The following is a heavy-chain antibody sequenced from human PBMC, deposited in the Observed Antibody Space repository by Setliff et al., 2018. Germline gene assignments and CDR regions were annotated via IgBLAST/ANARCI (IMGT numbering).Heavy chain of an antibody. Sequence: SETLSLTCTVSGDSISSGDYYWGWIRQPPGKGLEWIGSISYSGSTYYNPSLKSRGTISVDTSKNQFSLKLSSVTAADTAVYHCAATPYYFGSGSDYWGQGTLVTVSS. CDR3: AATPYYFGSGSDY. V-gene: IGHV4-39*07. D-gene: IGHD3-10*01. CDR1: GDSISSGDYY. CDR2: ISYSGST. J-gene: IGHJ4*02.